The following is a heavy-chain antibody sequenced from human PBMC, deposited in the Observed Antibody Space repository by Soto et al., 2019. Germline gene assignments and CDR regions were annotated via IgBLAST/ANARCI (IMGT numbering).Heavy chain of an antibody. CDR1: GYSFTSYW. V-gene: IGHV5-51*01. J-gene: IGHJ6*02. CDR2: IYPGDSDT. CDR3: ASTDQYSSSWYYYYGMDV. Sequence: GESLKISCKGSGYSFTSYWIGWVRQMPGKGLEWMGIIYPGDSDTRYSPSFQGQVTISADKSISTAYLQWSSLKASDTAMYYCASTDQYSSSWYYYYGMDVWGQGTTVTVSS. D-gene: IGHD6-13*01.